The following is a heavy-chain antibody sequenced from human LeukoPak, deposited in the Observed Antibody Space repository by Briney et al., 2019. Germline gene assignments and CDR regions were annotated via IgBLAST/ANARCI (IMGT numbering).Heavy chain of an antibody. CDR1: GGSISSHY. V-gene: IGHV4-59*11. J-gene: IGHJ3*02. D-gene: IGHD3-10*01. Sequence: SETLSLTCTVSGGSISSHYWSWIRQPPGKGLEWIGYIYYSGSTNYNPSLKSRVTISVDTSKNQFSLKLSSVTAADTAVYYCARDLSGYGSGGGFDIWGQGTMVTVSS. CDR2: IYYSGST. CDR3: ARDLSGYGSGGGFDI.